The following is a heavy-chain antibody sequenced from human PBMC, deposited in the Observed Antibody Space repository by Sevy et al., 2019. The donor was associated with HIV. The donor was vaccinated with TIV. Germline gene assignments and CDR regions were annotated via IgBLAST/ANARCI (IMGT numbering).Heavy chain of an antibody. CDR1: GFNFNTYA. CDR3: AKRDNIDRFNGNSVFDY. CDR2: ITATGDRT. V-gene: IGHV3-23*01. Sequence: GGSLRLSCAASGFNFNTYAMNWVRQTPDKGLEWVSGITATGDRTFYTDSVRGRFTMSRDNSKNTVYLQLNNVRAEDTAIYYFAKRDNIDRFNGNSVFDYWGQGTLVTVSS. J-gene: IGHJ4*02. D-gene: IGHD1-26*01.